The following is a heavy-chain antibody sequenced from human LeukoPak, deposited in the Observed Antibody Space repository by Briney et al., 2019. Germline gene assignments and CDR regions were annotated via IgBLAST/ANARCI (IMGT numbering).Heavy chain of an antibody. D-gene: IGHD3-22*01. J-gene: IGHJ6*03. Sequence: GGSLRLSCAASGFTFSSYAMHWVRQAPGKGLEYVSAISSNGGSTYYANSVKGRFTISRDNSKNTLYLQMGSLRAEDMAVYYCARNYYDSSGYYGYYYYYMDVWGKGTTVTISS. CDR2: ISSNGGST. V-gene: IGHV3-64*01. CDR1: GFTFSSYA. CDR3: ARNYYDSSGYYGYYYYYMDV.